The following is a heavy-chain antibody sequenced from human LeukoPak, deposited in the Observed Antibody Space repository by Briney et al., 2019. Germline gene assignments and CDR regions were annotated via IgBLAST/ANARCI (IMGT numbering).Heavy chain of an antibody. Sequence: GGSLRLSCTASGFTFGDYAMSWFRQAPGKGLEWVGFIRSKAYGGTTEYAASVKGRFTISRGDSKSIAYLQMNSLKTEDTAVYYCRGYCSGGSCYHFDYWGQGTLVTVSS. CDR2: IRSKAYGGTT. V-gene: IGHV3-49*03. CDR3: RGYCSGGSCYHFDY. J-gene: IGHJ4*02. CDR1: GFTFGDYA. D-gene: IGHD2-15*01.